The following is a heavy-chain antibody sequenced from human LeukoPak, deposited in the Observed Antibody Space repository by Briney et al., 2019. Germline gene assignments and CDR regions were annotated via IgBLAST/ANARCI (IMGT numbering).Heavy chain of an antibody. J-gene: IGHJ3*02. Sequence: SQTLSLTCTVSGGSISSGGYYWSWIRQHPGKGLEWIGYIYYSGSTYYNPSHKSRVTISVDTSKNQFSLKLSSVTAADTAVYYCAREDVCSSTSCYTDAFDIWGQGTMVTVSS. D-gene: IGHD2-2*02. CDR3: AREDVCSSTSCYTDAFDI. CDR2: IYYSGST. CDR1: GGSISSGGYY. V-gene: IGHV4-31*03.